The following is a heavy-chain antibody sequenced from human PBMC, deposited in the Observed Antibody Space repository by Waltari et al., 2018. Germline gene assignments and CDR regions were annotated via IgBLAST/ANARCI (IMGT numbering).Heavy chain of an antibody. CDR1: GGSFSGYY. Sequence: QVQLQQWGAGLLKPSETLSLTCAVYGGSFSGYYWSWIRQPPGKGLEWIGRIYTSGSTNYNPSLKSRVTMSVDRSKNQFSLKLTSVTAADTAVYYCARGDGYNSDYWGQGTLVTVSS. CDR3: ARGDGYNSDY. D-gene: IGHD5-12*01. J-gene: IGHJ4*02. V-gene: IGHV4-59*10. CDR2: IYTSGST.